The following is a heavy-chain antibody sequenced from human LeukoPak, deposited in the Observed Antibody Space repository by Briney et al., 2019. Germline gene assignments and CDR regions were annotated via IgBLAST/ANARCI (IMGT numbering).Heavy chain of an antibody. CDR2: ISYDGSNK. V-gene: IGHV3-30*04. CDR1: GFTFSSYA. CDR3: ARPREGAGSLNFDY. Sequence: GRSLRLSCAASGFTFSSYAMHWVRQAPGKGLEWVAVISYDGSNKYYADSVKGRFTISRDNSKNTLYLQMDSLIAEDTAVYYCARPREGAGSLNFDYWGQGTLVTVSS. J-gene: IGHJ4*02. D-gene: IGHD3-10*01.